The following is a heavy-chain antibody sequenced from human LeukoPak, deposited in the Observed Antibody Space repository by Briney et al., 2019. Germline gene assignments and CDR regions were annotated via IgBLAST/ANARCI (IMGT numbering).Heavy chain of an antibody. Sequence: SGPTLVNPTQTLTLTCTFSGFSLSTTGVGVGWIRQPPGKALEWLALIDWDDDKYYSTSLKTRLTISKDTSKNQVVLTMTNMDPVDTATYYCARSLDNYDILTGPSAPPDYWGQGTLVTVSS. V-gene: IGHV2-70*01. J-gene: IGHJ4*02. CDR3: ARSLDNYDILTGPSAPPDY. D-gene: IGHD3-9*01. CDR1: GFSLSTTGVG. CDR2: IDWDDDK.